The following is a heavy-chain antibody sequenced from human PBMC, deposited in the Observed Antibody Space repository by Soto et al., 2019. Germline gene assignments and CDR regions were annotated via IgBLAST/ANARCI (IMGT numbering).Heavy chain of an antibody. J-gene: IGHJ6*02. CDR3: AAYSGSFYYGMDV. Sequence: GASVKVSCKASGYTFTSYGISWVRQAPGQGLEWMGWISAYNGNTNYAQKLQGRVTISADKPISTAYLQWSSLKASDTAMYYCAAYSGSFYYGMDVWGQGTTVTVSS. V-gene: IGHV1-18*01. CDR2: ISAYNGNT. CDR1: GYTFTSYG. D-gene: IGHD1-26*01.